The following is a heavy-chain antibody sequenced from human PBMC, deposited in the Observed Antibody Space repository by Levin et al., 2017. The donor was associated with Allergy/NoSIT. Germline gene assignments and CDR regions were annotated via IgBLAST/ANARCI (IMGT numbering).Heavy chain of an antibody. D-gene: IGHD1-1*01. CDR2: IKQDGSEK. CDR1: GFTFSSYW. V-gene: IGHV3-7*01. J-gene: IGHJ5*02. CDR3: ARDTTGTISTDPGQNWFDP. Sequence: GGSLRLSCAASGFTFSSYWMSWVRQAPGKGLEWVANIKQDGSEKYYVDSVKGRFTISRDNAKNSLYLQMNSLRAEDTAVYYCARDTTGTISTDPGQNWFDPWGQGTLVTVSS.